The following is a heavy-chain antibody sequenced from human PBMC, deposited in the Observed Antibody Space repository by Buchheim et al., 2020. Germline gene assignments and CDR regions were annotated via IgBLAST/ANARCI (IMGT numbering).Heavy chain of an antibody. CDR1: GFTFSSYW. CDR3: ARDFLAGQQLIGGVWFDP. V-gene: IGHV3-7*01. J-gene: IGHJ5*02. Sequence: EVQLVESGGGLVQPGGSLRLSCAASGFTFSSYWMSWVRQAPGKGLEWVANIKQDGSEKYYVDSVKGRFAISRDNAKNSLYLQMNSLRAEDTAVYYCARDFLAGQQLIGGVWFDPWGQGTL. D-gene: IGHD6-13*01. CDR2: IKQDGSEK.